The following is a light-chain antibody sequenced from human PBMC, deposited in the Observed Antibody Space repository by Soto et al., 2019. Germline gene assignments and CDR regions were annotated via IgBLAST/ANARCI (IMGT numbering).Light chain of an antibody. Sequence: DIQLTKSPSFLSASVGDRVTISCRASQGSSDYLAWYQQKPGKAPKLLIYGASTLQRGVPSRFSGSASGTEFTLTISSLQPEDFATYFCQQFNADPLTFGGGTKLEIK. CDR1: QGSSDY. V-gene: IGKV1-9*01. J-gene: IGKJ4*01. CDR2: GAS. CDR3: QQFNADPLT.